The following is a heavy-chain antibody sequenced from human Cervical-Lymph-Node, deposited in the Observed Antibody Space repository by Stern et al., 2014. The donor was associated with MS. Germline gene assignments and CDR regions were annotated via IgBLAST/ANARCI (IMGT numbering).Heavy chain of an antibody. J-gene: IGHJ4*02. CDR2: ISYDGSDK. CDR1: GFTFSYHA. CDR3: ARGGAVATSDYYFDY. V-gene: IGHV3-30*01. D-gene: IGHD5-12*01. Sequence: VQLVESGGGVDQPGRSLRLSCAASGFTFSYHAMHWVRQAPGKGLEWVAVISYDGSDKNDADSVKGRFTISRDNSRNTLYLQMNSLRVDDTAVYYCARGGAVATSDYYFDYWGQGILVTVSS.